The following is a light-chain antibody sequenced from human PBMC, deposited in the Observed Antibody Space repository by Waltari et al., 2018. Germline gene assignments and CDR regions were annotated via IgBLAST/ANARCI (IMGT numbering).Light chain of an antibody. J-gene: IGKJ4*01. CDR3: MQALQTPLT. V-gene: IGKV2-28*01. CDR1: QSLLHVNGYNY. CDR2: LGS. Sequence: DIVMTQSPLPLPVPPGEPASISSSPSQSLLHVNGYNYLDWYLQKPGQSPQLLIYLGSNRASGVPDRFSGSGSGTDFTLKISRVEAEDVGVYYCMQALQTPLTFGGGTKVEIK.